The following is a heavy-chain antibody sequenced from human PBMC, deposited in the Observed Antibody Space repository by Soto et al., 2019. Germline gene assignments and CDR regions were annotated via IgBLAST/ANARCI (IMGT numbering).Heavy chain of an antibody. CDR3: ARDGAAACISYYYYYGMDV. CDR2: IWYDGSNK. D-gene: IGHD6-13*01. CDR1: GFTFSSYG. Sequence: QVQLVESGGGVVQPGRSLRLSCAASGFTFSSYGMHWVRQAPGKGLEWVAVIWYDGSNKYYADSVKGRFTISRDNSKNTLYLQMNSLRAEDTAVYYCARDGAAACISYYYYYGMDVWGQGTTVTVSS. V-gene: IGHV3-33*01. J-gene: IGHJ6*02.